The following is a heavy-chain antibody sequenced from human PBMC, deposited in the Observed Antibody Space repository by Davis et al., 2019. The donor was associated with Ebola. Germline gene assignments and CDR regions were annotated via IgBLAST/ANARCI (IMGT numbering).Heavy chain of an antibody. CDR3: ARDNEQLVRSDAFDI. V-gene: IGHV1-46*03. CDR1: GYTFTSYY. Sequence: ASVKVSCKASGYTFTSYYMHWVRQAPGQGLEWTGIINPSGGSTSYAQKFQGRVTMTRDTSTSTVYMELSSLRSEDTAVYYCARDNEQLVRSDAFDIWGQGTMVTVSS. D-gene: IGHD6-13*01. J-gene: IGHJ3*02. CDR2: INPSGGST.